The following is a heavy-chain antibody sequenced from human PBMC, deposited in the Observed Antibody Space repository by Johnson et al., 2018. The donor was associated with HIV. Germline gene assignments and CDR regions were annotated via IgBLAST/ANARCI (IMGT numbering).Heavy chain of an antibody. Sequence: QVQLVESGGGVVQPGKSLRLSCAASGFTFSSYGMHWVRQAPGKGLEWVAVISYDGSNKYYADSVKGRFTISRDNSKNTLYLQMNSLRDEDTAAYYCTRDPFPRFYAFDVWGQGTMVSVSS. CDR2: ISYDGSNK. CDR1: GFTFSSYG. CDR3: TRDPFPRFYAFDV. J-gene: IGHJ3*01. V-gene: IGHV3-30*03.